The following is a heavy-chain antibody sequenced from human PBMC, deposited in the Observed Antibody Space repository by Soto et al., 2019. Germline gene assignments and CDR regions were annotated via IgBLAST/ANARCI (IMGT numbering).Heavy chain of an antibody. D-gene: IGHD2-15*01. CDR2: IIPILGIA. CDR3: ARVQAGYCSGGSCHFFDP. J-gene: IGHJ5*02. Sequence: SVKVSCKASGYTFTNYGISWVRQAPGQGLEWMGRIIPILGIANYAQKFQGRVTITADKSTSTAYMELSSLRSEDTAVYYCARVQAGYCSGGSCHFFDPWGQGTLVTVSS. V-gene: IGHV1-69*04. CDR1: GYTFTNYG.